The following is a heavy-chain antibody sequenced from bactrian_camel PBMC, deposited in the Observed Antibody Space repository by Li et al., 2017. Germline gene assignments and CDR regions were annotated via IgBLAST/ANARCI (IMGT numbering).Heavy chain of an antibody. CDR3: AFRFDYEYCSGAYCSFGY. D-gene: IGHD3*01. V-gene: IGHV3S19*01. J-gene: IGHJ6*01. CDR1: GFTFSNNW. Sequence: DVQLVESGGGLVQPGGSLRLSCAASGFTFSNNWIHWVRQAPGKGLEWVSSIYTGGGSTYYADSEKGRFTISKDNAKNTLYLQMNSLKPEDTAMYYCAFRFDYEYCSGAYCSFGYWAQGTQVTVS. CDR2: IYTGGGST.